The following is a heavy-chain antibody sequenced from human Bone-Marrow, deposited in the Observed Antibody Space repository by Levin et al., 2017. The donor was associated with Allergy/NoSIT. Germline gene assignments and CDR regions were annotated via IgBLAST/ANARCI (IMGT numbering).Heavy chain of an antibody. CDR3: ARHGGTSPVDFGDYFEY. CDR2: IYPGDSDT. D-gene: IGHD4-17*01. Sequence: KVSCKGSGYSFSGYWIGWVRQMPGKGLEWMGIIYPGDSDTRYSPSFQGQVTISADTSTNTAYLQWSSLKASDTAMYYCARHGGTSPVDFGDYFEYWGQGSLVTVSS. J-gene: IGHJ4*02. V-gene: IGHV5-51*01. CDR1: GYSFSGYW.